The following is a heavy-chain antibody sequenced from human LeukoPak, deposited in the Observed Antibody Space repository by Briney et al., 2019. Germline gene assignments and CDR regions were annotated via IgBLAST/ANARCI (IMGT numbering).Heavy chain of an antibody. Sequence: QTGGSLRLSFAASGFPVSSNYMSWVRQAPGKGLEWVSVIYSGGSTYYADSVKGRFTISRDNSKNTLYLQMNSLRAEDTAVYYCAKESGYSSYYWGQGTLVTVSS. CDR2: IYSGGST. V-gene: IGHV3-66*01. CDR3: AKESGYSSYY. CDR1: GFPVSSNY. D-gene: IGHD6-13*01. J-gene: IGHJ4*02.